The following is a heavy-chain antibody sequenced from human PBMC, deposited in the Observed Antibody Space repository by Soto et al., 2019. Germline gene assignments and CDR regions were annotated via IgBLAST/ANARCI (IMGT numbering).Heavy chain of an antibody. CDR2: INHSGST. Sequence: SETLSLTCAVYGGSFSGYYWSWIRQPPGKGLEWIGEINHSGSTNYNPSLKSRVTISVDTSKNQFSLKLSSVTAADTTVYYCARGLTIFGVVITGYYYMDVWGKGTTVTVSS. V-gene: IGHV4-34*01. J-gene: IGHJ6*03. D-gene: IGHD3-3*01. CDR3: ARGLTIFGVVITGYYYMDV. CDR1: GGSFSGYY.